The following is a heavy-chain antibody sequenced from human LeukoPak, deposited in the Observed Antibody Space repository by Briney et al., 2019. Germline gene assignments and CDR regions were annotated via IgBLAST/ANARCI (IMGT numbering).Heavy chain of an antibody. CDR2: MNPSGST. J-gene: IGHJ6*03. Sequence: ASETLSLTCAVYGGSFSGYYWTWIRQTPEKGLEWIGEMNPSGSTSYNPSLKSRVTISVDTSNNQFSLKLSSVTAADTAVYYCARGRQDITMIVVVMTAVSYYLDVWGKRTTVTLS. D-gene: IGHD3-22*01. CDR1: GGSFSGYY. V-gene: IGHV4-34*01. CDR3: ARGRQDITMIVVVMTAVSYYLDV.